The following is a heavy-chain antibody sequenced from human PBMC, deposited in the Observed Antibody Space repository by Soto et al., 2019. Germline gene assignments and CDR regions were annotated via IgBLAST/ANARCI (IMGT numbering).Heavy chain of an antibody. CDR2: IKSKTDGGTT. D-gene: IGHD6-13*01. V-gene: IGHV3-15*07. Sequence: GGSLRLSCAASGFTFSNAWMNWVRQAPGKGLEWVGRIKSKTDGGTTDYAAPVKGRFTISRDDSKNTLYLQMNSLKTEDTAVYYCTTDPSAADSLHYYYYGMDVWGQGTTVTVSS. CDR1: GFTFSNAW. J-gene: IGHJ6*02. CDR3: TTDPSAADSLHYYYYGMDV.